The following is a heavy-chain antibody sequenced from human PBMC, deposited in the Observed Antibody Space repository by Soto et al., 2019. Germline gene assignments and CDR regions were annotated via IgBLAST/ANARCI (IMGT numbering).Heavy chain of an antibody. Sequence: GGSLRLSCAASGFTFSSYGMHWVRQAPGKGLEWVAVISYDGSNKYYADSVKGRFTISRDNSKNTLYLPMNSLRAEDTAVYYCAKVGPYYYDSSGYYYGGFYYWGQGTLVTVSS. J-gene: IGHJ4*02. V-gene: IGHV3-30*18. CDR2: ISYDGSNK. D-gene: IGHD3-22*01. CDR3: AKVGPYYYDSSGYYYGGFYY. CDR1: GFTFSSYG.